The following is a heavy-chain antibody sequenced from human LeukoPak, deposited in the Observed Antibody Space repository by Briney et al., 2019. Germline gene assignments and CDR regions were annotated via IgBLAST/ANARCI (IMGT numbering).Heavy chain of an antibody. V-gene: IGHV3-23*01. CDR1: GFTFSSYA. CDR2: ISGSGGST. CDR3: AKSPYCSSTSCYPYFDY. Sequence: PGGPLRLSCAASGFTFSSYAMSWVRQAPGKGLEWVSAISGSGGSTYYADSVKGRFTISRDNSKNTLYLQMNSLRAEDTAVYYCAKSPYCSSTSCYPYFDYWGQGTLVTVSS. J-gene: IGHJ4*02. D-gene: IGHD2-2*01.